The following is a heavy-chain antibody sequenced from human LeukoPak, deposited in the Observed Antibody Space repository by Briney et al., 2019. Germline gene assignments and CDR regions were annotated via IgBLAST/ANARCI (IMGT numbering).Heavy chain of an antibody. V-gene: IGHV4-30-2*01. CDR3: ARGIGGAAAGYDY. D-gene: IGHD6-13*01. Sequence: PSETLSLTCTVSGGSISSGGYYWSWIRQLPGKGLEWIGYIYHSGSTYYNPSLKSRVTISVDRSKNQFSLKLSSVTAADTAVYYCARGIGGAAAGYDYWGQGTLVTVSS. CDR2: IYHSGST. J-gene: IGHJ4*02. CDR1: GGSISSGGYY.